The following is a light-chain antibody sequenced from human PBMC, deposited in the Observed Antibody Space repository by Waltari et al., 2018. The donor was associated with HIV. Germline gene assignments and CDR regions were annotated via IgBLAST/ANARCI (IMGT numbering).Light chain of an antibody. CDR2: EVK. CDR3: SSYKNNNTIV. CDR1: SSDIGSYNR. J-gene: IGLJ1*01. V-gene: IGLV2-18*02. Sequence: QSALTQPPSVSASPGQSVTISCTGTSSDIGSYNRVSWYLQPPGTAPKIIIYEVKNRPSGVPDRFSASKSGKTASLTISELQAEYEADYYCSSYKNNNTIVFGTGTKVTVL.